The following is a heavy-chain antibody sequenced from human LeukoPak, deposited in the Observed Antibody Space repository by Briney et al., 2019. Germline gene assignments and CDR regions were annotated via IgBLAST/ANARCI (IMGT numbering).Heavy chain of an antibody. CDR1: GFTFDDYA. CDR2: ISWNSGSI. V-gene: IGHV3-9*03. Sequence: PGRSLRLSCAASGFTFDDYAMHWVRQAPGKGLEWVSGISWNSGSIGYADSVKGRFTISRDNAKNSLYLQMNSLRAEDMALYYCARGVKGGYSGYDYPTSFDYWGQGTLVTVSS. D-gene: IGHD5-12*01. CDR3: ARGVKGGYSGYDYPTSFDY. J-gene: IGHJ4*02.